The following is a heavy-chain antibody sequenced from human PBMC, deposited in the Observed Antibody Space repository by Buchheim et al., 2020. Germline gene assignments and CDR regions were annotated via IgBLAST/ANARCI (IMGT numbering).Heavy chain of an antibody. Sequence: QVQLQESGPGLVKPSQTLSLTCTVSGGSISSGDYYWSWIRQPPGKGLEWIGYIYYSGSTYYNPSLKSRVTISVDTPKNQFSLKLSSVTAADTAVYYCARESGSSSSWGWNGPYYYYYGMDVWGQGTT. CDR3: ARESGSSSSWGWNGPYYYYYGMDV. CDR2: IYYSGST. V-gene: IGHV4-30-4*01. J-gene: IGHJ6*02. CDR1: GGSISSGDYY. D-gene: IGHD6-6*01.